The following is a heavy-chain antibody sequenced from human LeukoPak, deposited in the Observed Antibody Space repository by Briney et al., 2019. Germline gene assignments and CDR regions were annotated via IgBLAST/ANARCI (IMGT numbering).Heavy chain of an antibody. V-gene: IGHV3-21*01. J-gene: IGHJ4*02. D-gene: IGHD6-13*01. CDR1: GFTFSSYS. CDR2: ISSSSSYI. Sequence: GGSLRLSCAASGFTFSSYSMNWVRQAPGKGLEGVSSISSSSSYIYYAHSVKGRFTIPKDNAKTSLYLHMNSMRAEATAVYYCARAPGYRSFLDYWGEGTQVIVS. CDR3: ARAPGYRSFLDY.